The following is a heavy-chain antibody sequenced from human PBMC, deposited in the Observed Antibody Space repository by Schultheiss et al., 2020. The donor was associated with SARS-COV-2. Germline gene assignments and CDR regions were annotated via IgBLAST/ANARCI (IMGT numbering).Heavy chain of an antibody. D-gene: IGHD4-23*01. Sequence: SETLSLTCAVSGYSISSGYYWGWVRQPPGKGLEWIGEIYHSGSTNYNPSLKSRVTISVDKSKNQFSLKLSSVTAADTAVYYCAGGGNLDAFDIWGQGTMVTVSS. CDR3: AGGGNLDAFDI. CDR2: IYHSGST. J-gene: IGHJ3*02. CDR1: GYSISSGYY. V-gene: IGHV4-38-2*01.